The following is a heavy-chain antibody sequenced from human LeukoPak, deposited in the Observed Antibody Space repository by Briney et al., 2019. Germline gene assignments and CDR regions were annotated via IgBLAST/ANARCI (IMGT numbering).Heavy chain of an antibody. J-gene: IGHJ4*02. D-gene: IGHD2-2*01. CDR1: GGYFSSYY. Sequence: SETLSLTCTVSGGYFSSYYLSWIRQPPGKGLEWIGYIFNSGSNNYNPSLKRRVTISVDTSKNQFSLKLSSVTAADTAVYFCALGDCSSTSCYVFDYWGQGTLVTVSS. V-gene: IGHV4-59*01. CDR3: ALGDCSSTSCYVFDY. CDR2: IFNSGSN.